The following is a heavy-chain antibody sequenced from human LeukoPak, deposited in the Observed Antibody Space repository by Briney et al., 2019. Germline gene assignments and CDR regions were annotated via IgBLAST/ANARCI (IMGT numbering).Heavy chain of an antibody. D-gene: IGHD1-26*01. CDR3: ARQKWEQQGRDYYFYGLDV. V-gene: IGHV4-31*03. CDR2: IYYSGST. Sequence: SQTLSLTCTVSGGSISSGGYYWSWIRQHPGKGLEWIGYIYYSGSTYYNPSLKSRVTISVDTSKNQFSLKLSSVTAADTAVYYCARQKWEQQGRDYYFYGLDVWGPGTTVIVSS. CDR1: GGSISSGGYY. J-gene: IGHJ6*02.